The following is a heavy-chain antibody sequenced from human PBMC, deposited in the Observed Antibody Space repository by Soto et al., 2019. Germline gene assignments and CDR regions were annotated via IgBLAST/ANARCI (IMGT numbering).Heavy chain of an antibody. CDR3: ARTPSYCVGPDCFLTGFDF. CDR1: GFSLTTSGMC. J-gene: IGHJ4*02. D-gene: IGHD2-21*01. CDR2: IDWDDEK. V-gene: IGHV2-70*11. Sequence: VSGPTLVNPTQTLTLTCSFSGFSLTTSGMCVSWIRQPPGQALEWLARIDWDDEKYYSTSLRTRLSISKDTSKNQVVLTLTNMDPVDTATYYCARTPSYCVGPDCFLTGFDFWGQGALVTVSS.